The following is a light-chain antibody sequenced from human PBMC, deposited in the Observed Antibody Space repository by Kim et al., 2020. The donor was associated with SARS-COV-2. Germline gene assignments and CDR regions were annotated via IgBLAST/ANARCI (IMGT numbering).Light chain of an antibody. Sequence: VSPGQTARVTCSGDTLPRKQTYWYQQKSGQAPLLMIYEDNERPSGIPGRFSGSSSGKTVTLTISGVQAEDDADYYCQSADGSGTYVFGTGTKVTVL. CDR1: TLPRKQ. CDR3: QSADGSGTYV. V-gene: IGLV3-25*03. CDR2: EDN. J-gene: IGLJ1*01.